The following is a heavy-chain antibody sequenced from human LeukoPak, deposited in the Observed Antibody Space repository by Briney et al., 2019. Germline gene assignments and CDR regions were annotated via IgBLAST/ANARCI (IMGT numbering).Heavy chain of an antibody. CDR3: AKGVDYGDYRQVYYYYYYMDV. J-gene: IGHJ6*03. CDR2: ISGSGGST. Sequence: PGGSLRLSCAASGFTFSSYAMSWVRQAPGKGLEWVSAISGSGGSTYYADSVKGRFTISRDNSKNTLYLQMNSLRAEDTAVYYCAKGVDYGDYRQVYYYYYYMDVWGKGTTVTVSS. V-gene: IGHV3-23*01. CDR1: GFTFSSYA. D-gene: IGHD4-17*01.